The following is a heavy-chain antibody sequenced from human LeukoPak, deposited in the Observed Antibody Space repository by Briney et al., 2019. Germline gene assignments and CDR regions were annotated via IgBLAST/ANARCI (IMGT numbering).Heavy chain of an antibody. Sequence: SETLSLTCTVSGGSISSGSYYWGWIRQPPGEGLEWIGSIYYNGGTYYYPSLKSRVTISVDTSKNQFSLKLSSVTAADTALYYCARDRQQLVRGDYFDYWGQGTLVTVSS. V-gene: IGHV4-39*07. CDR1: GGSISSGSYY. CDR3: ARDRQQLVRGDYFDY. CDR2: IYYNGGT. D-gene: IGHD6-13*01. J-gene: IGHJ4*02.